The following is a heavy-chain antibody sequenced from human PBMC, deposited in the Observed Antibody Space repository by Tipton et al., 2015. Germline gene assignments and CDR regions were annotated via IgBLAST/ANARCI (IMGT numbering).Heavy chain of an antibody. CDR3: ARSRYTVIPDS. J-gene: IGHJ4*02. Sequence: TLSLTCDVSGYSISSGYYWSWIRQPPGKGLEWIGSFFHSGNTFHNPSLRSRVIISVDTSKNQISLTVTSVTAADTAVYYCARSRYTVIPDSWGQGTLVTVSS. V-gene: IGHV4-38-2*01. CDR2: FFHSGNT. D-gene: IGHD4-17*01. CDR1: GYSISSGYY.